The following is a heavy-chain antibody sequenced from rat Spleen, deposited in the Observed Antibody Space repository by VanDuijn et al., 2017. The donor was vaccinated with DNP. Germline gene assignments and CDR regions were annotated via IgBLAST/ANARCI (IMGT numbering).Heavy chain of an antibody. V-gene: IGHV5-31*01. CDR3: TTASTEGFAY. CDR1: GFIFSDYW. Sequence: EVQLVESGGGPVQPGRSLKVSCVASGFIFSDYWMTWIRQAPGKGLEWVASITKTGDSTYYSDSVKGRFSISRDNAKNTLYLQVNSLRSEDTATYYCTTASTEGFAYWGQGTLVTVS. J-gene: IGHJ3*01. D-gene: IGHD1-11*01. CDR2: ITKTGDST.